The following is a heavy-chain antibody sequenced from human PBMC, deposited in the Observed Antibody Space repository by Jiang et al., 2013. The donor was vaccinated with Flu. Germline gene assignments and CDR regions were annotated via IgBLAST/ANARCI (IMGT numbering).Heavy chain of an antibody. J-gene: IGHJ3*02. CDR3: AREKYYYDTDDAFDI. D-gene: IGHD3-22*01. Sequence: GSGLVKPSQTLSLTCTVSGGSISSGSYYWSWIRQPAGKGLEWIGRIYTSGSTNYNPSLKSRVTISVDTSKNQFSLKLSSVTAADTAVYYCAREKYYYDTDDAFDIWGQGTMVTVSS. CDR1: GGSISSGSYY. V-gene: IGHV4-61*02. CDR2: IYTSGST.